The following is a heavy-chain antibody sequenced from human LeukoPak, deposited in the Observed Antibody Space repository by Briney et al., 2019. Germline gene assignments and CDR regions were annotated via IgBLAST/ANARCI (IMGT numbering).Heavy chain of an antibody. Sequence: GGSLRLSCAASGFTFSSYSMNGVRQAPGKGLEWVSYISSSGSTIYYADSVKGRFTISRDNAKDSLYLQMNSLRAEDTAVYYCARGGYYYYYMDVWGKGTTVTVSS. CDR3: ARGGYYYYYMDV. CDR2: ISSSGSTI. CDR1: GFTFSSYS. J-gene: IGHJ6*03. D-gene: IGHD6-13*01. V-gene: IGHV3-48*04.